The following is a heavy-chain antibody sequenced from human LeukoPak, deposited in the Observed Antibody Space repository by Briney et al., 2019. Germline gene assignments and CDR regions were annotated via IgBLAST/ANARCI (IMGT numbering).Heavy chain of an antibody. J-gene: IGHJ4*02. Sequence: SETLSLTCTVSGGSISSYYWSWIRQPPGKGLEWIGYIYYSGSNNYNTSLKRGVNISVDKSKKQFLLKMSSVTAADTAVYYCAGKEWELHPFDYWGQGTLVTVSS. D-gene: IGHD1-26*01. V-gene: IGHV4-59*01. CDR2: IYYSGSN. CDR1: GGSISSYY. CDR3: AGKEWELHPFDY.